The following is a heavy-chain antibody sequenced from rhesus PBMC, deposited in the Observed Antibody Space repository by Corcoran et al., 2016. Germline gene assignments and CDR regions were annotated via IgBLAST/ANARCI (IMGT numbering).Heavy chain of an antibody. CDR3: ARDDYGNYLGTYYFDY. V-gene: IGHV4-73*01. CDR1: GGSLSGLYY. CDR2: IDGGIPST. D-gene: IGHD4-35*01. Sequence: QVNLQEWGEGQVKPSETLSLTCALYGGSLSGLYYWNWTRQAPAKGLEGLGYIDGGIPSTGYTPALKTRAPISMDTSKNPFSLRLTAVTVADTAVYYCARDDYGNYLGTYYFDYWGQGVLVTVSS. J-gene: IGHJ4*01.